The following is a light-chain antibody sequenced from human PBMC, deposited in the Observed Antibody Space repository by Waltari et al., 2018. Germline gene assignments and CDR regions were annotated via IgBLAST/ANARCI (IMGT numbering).Light chain of an antibody. V-gene: IGKV3-11*01. Sequence: EVVLTQSPATLSLSPGERATLSCRTSQSVGSELAWYQQKAGQAPRLHIYDASNRATGISDRFSGSGSGTDFALTISSLEPEDVAVYFCQQRSNWPPITFGQGTRLEIK. J-gene: IGKJ5*01. CDR3: QQRSNWPPIT. CDR2: DAS. CDR1: QSVGSE.